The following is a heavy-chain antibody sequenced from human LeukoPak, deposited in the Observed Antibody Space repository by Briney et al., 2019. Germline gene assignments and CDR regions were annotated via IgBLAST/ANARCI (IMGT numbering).Heavy chain of an antibody. J-gene: IGHJ4*02. CDR2: ISWNSGSI. CDR1: GFTFSSYA. CDR3: ARVEVGDRSAYYDY. Sequence: QSGGSLRLSCAASGFTFSSYAMSWVRQAPGKGLEWVSGISWNSGSIGYADSVKGRFTISRENAKNSLYLQMNSLRAGDTAVYYCARVEVGDRSAYYDYWGQGTLVTVSS. D-gene: IGHD3-22*01. V-gene: IGHV3-9*01.